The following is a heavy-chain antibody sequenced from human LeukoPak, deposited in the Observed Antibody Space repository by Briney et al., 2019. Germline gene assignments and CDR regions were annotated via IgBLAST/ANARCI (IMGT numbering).Heavy chain of an antibody. CDR2: IYPGDSDT. J-gene: IGHJ4*02. D-gene: IGHD5-18*01. CDR1: GYSFTSYW. CDR3: ARHGVRGYTNGYFDY. Sequence: GESLKISCKGSGYSFTSYWIGWVRQMPGKGLEWMGIIYPGDSDTRYSPSFQGQVTISADKSISTAYLQCSSLKASDTAMYYCARHGVRGYTNGYFDYWGQGTLVTVSS. V-gene: IGHV5-51*01.